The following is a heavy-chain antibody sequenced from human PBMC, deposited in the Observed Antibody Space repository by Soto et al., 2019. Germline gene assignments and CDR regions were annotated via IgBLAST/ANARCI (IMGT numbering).Heavy chain of an antibody. D-gene: IGHD3-10*01. CDR1: GDSISSGGCS. CDR2: IYHSGST. CDR3: ASLHFGDQFLYR. J-gene: IGHJ5*02. Sequence: SEALSLTCAFSGDSISSGGCSWGCIRQTIGKGLAWIGYIYHSGSTYYHPSLKSRVTVSVDRSKTQFSLRLISVTAVDTAVYYGASLHFGDQFLYRWSQRTLVTVS. V-gene: IGHV4-30-2*01.